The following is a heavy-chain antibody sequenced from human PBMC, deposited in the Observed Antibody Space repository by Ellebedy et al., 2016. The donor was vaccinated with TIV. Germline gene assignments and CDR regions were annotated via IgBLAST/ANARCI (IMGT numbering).Heavy chain of an antibody. CDR3: ASYDSSGNYFDY. V-gene: IGHV3-7*03. D-gene: IGHD3-22*01. Sequence: PGGSLRLSCAASGFMFRSFWMSWVRQAPGKGLEWVANIKDDGSEKYYVDSVKGRFTISRDNAKNSLYLQMNSLRVEDTAVYYCASYDSSGNYFDYWGQGTLVTVSS. CDR1: GFMFRSFW. CDR2: IKDDGSEK. J-gene: IGHJ4*02.